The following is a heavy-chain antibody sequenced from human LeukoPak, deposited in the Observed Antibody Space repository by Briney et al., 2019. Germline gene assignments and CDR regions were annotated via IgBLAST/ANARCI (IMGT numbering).Heavy chain of an antibody. CDR1: GFTFSSYS. J-gene: IGHJ4*02. Sequence: GGSLRLSCAASGFTFSSYSMNWVRQAPGKGLKWVSSISSSSSYIYYADSVKGRFTISRDNAKNSLYLQMNSLRAEDTAVYYCAREQGYSYGSDYWGQGTLVTVSS. D-gene: IGHD5-18*01. V-gene: IGHV3-21*01. CDR3: AREQGYSYGSDY. CDR2: ISSSSSYI.